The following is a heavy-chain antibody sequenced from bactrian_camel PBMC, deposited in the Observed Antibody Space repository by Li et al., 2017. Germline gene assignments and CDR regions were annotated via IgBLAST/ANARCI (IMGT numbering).Heavy chain of an antibody. CDR3: AAERSSSDCYPDSWSREIAYTY. CDR2: LGDDGST. CDR1: GDHRM. Sequence: VQLVESGGGSAQTGGSLRLSCVVSGDHRMVAWFRQAPGTTREGVAGLGDDGSTSYAEFAEGRFTISVDNAKNSVYLQMNSLKPEDSAMYYCAAERSSSDCYPDSWSREIAYTYWGQGTQVTVS. J-gene: IGHJ4*01. D-gene: IGHD3*01. V-gene: IGHV3S53*01.